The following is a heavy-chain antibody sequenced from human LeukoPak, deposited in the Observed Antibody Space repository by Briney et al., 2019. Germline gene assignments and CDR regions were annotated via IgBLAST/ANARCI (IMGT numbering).Heavy chain of an antibody. Sequence: ASVKVSCKASGYTFTSYYMHWVRQAPGQGLEWMGIINPSGGTTIYAQKFQGRVTMTRDMSTTTVYMELSSLRSEDTAVYYCARDGDGYLFWGQGTLVTVSS. J-gene: IGHJ4*02. V-gene: IGHV1-46*01. CDR1: GYTFTSYY. CDR2: INPSGGTT. D-gene: IGHD5-24*01. CDR3: ARDGDGYLF.